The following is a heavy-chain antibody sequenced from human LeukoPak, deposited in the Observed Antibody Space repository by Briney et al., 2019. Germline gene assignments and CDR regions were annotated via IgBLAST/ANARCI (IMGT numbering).Heavy chain of an antibody. CDR3: TTEGLYCSSTSCYDLDY. CDR2: SKSKSDGGTT. Sequence: GGALRLSCAASGFTFSNAWMSGVRQAPGKGLEWVGRSKSKSDGGTTDYAAPVKGRFTISRDDSKNTLYLQMNSLKTEDTAVYYCTTEGLYCSSTSCYDLDYWGQGTLVTVSS. V-gene: IGHV3-15*01. D-gene: IGHD2-2*01. J-gene: IGHJ4*02. CDR1: GFTFSNAW.